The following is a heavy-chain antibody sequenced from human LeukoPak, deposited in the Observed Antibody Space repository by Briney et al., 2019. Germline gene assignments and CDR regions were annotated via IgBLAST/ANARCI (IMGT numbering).Heavy chain of an antibody. V-gene: IGHV4-30-4*08. CDR1: CGSISSGDYY. J-gene: IGHJ4*02. Sequence: SETLSLTCTVSCGSISSGDYYWSWIRQPPGKGLQWIGYIYYSGSTYYNPSLESRVTISVDTSKNQFSLKLSSVTAADTAVYYCAREDATMVRGGFDYWGQGTLVTVSS. CDR3: AREDATMVRGGFDY. D-gene: IGHD3-10*01. CDR2: IYYSGST.